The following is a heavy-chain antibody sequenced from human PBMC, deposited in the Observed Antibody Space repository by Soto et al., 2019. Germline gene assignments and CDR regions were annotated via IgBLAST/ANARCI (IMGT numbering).Heavy chain of an antibody. D-gene: IGHD6-19*01. V-gene: IGHV1-69*12. CDR2: IIPIFGTT. CDR3: TKDPGAVAVAGSFDR. Sequence: QVQLVQSGAEVKKPGSSVKVSCKASGGTFSSYAINWVRQAPGQGLEWMGGIIPIFGTTNYAQKFNGRVTITADESTSTAYMDLSSLRSEDTAVYYCTKDPGAVAVAGSFDRWGQGTLVTVSS. J-gene: IGHJ5*02. CDR1: GGTFSSYA.